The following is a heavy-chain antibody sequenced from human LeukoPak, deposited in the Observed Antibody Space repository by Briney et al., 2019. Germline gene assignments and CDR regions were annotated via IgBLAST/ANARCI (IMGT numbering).Heavy chain of an antibody. CDR1: GFTFSSYS. CDR2: ISSSSSYI. J-gene: IGHJ3*02. D-gene: IGHD4-17*01. V-gene: IGHV3-21*01. Sequence: GESLRLSCAASGFTFSSYSMNWVRQAPGKGLEWVSSISSSSSYIYYADSVKGRFTISRDNAKNSLYLQMNSLRAEDTAVYYCARVVTTYAFDIWGQGTMVTVSS. CDR3: ARVVTTYAFDI.